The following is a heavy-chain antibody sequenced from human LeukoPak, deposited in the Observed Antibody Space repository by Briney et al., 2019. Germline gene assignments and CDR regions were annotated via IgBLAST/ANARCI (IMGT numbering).Heavy chain of an antibody. V-gene: IGHV1-46*01. D-gene: IGHD4-17*01. Sequence: ASVKVSCKASGYTFITYYMHWVRQAPGQGLEWMGVVNPSGGTTSYAQKFQARVTMTRDTSTSTVYMELSSLRSEDTAVYYCARGTGLGGDYVSNWGQGTLVTVSS. J-gene: IGHJ4*02. CDR3: ARGTGLGGDYVSN. CDR1: GYTFITYY. CDR2: VNPSGGTT.